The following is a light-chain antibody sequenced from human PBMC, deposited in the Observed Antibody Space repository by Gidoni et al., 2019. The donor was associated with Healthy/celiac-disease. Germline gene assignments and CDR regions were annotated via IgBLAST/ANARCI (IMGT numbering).Light chain of an antibody. CDR3: VLYMYSGMV. J-gene: IGLJ2*01. V-gene: IGLV8-61*01. Sequence: QTVVTQEPSFSVSPGGTVTLTCGLSSGSVSTSYYPSWYQPTPGQAPRTLIYSTNSRSSGVPDRFSGSILGNKAALTITGAQADDESDYYCVLYMYSGMVFGGGTKLTVL. CDR1: SGSVSTSYY. CDR2: STN.